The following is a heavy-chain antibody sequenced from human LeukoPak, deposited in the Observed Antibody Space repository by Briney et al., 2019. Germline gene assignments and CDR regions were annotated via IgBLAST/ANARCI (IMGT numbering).Heavy chain of an antibody. Sequence: SETLSLTSTVSGGSISSSSYYWGWIRQPPGKGLEWIGSIYYSGSTYYNPSLKSRVTISVDTSKNQFSLKLSSVTAADTAVYYCARHCIWGDSGYDLREKYWYFDLWGRGTLVTVSS. CDR2: IYYSGST. V-gene: IGHV4-39*01. CDR1: GGSISSSSYY. CDR3: ARHCIWGDSGYDLREKYWYFDL. J-gene: IGHJ2*01. D-gene: IGHD5-12*01.